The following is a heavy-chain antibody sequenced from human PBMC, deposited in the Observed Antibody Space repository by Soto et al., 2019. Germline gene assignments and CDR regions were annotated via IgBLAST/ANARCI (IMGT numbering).Heavy chain of an antibody. D-gene: IGHD1-26*01. Sequence: QVQLQESGPGLVKPSQTLSLTCTVSDGSISSGDYYWSWIRQPPGKGLEWIGYIYYSGSTYYNPSLKSRVTISVDTSKNQFSLKLSSVTAADTAVYYCASDPGGSYYDYYTPYAFDIWGQGTMVTVSS. CDR3: ASDPGGSYYDYYTPYAFDI. CDR1: DGSISSGDYY. V-gene: IGHV4-30-4*01. CDR2: IYYSGST. J-gene: IGHJ3*02.